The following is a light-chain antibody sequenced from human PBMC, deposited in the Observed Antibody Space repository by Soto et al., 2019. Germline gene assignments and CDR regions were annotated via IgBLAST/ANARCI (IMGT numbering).Light chain of an antibody. Sequence: QSALTQPASVSGSPGQSISISCTGTSSDVGGYNYVSWYQQHPGKSPKLMIYDVTSRPSGISYRFSGSKSGNTASLTISGLQAEDEADYYCSSYTSSSTLLFGGGTKVTVL. J-gene: IGLJ2*01. V-gene: IGLV2-14*01. CDR3: SSYTSSSTLL. CDR1: SSDVGGYNY. CDR2: DVT.